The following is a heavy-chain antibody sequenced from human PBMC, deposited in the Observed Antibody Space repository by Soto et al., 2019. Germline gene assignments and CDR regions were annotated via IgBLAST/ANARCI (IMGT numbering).Heavy chain of an antibody. Sequence: QVQLAQSGTEVKKPGASVKVSCKASGYSFTYYAIHWVRQAPGQRLGWMGWINAGYGSTKYSQKFQDRVTISSDTSASTAYMELSSLRSEDTAVYYCARAYKDPSIDAFDIWGQGTMVTVSS. CDR3: ARAYKDPSIDAFDI. D-gene: IGHD1-1*01. V-gene: IGHV1-3*01. CDR2: INAGYGST. J-gene: IGHJ3*02. CDR1: GYSFTYYA.